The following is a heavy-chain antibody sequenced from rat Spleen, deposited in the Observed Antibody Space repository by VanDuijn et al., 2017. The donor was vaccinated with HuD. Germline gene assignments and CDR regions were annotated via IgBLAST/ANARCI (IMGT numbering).Heavy chain of an antibody. CDR1: GFTFSKYD. Sequence: EVQLVESDGGLVQPGRSLKLSCAASGFTFSKYDMVWVRQAPTKGLKWVASISPSGGSTYYRDSVKGRFTISRDNAKSTLYLQMDSLRSEDTATLYCATESLRVSLDYWGQGVMVTVSS. V-gene: IGHV5-19*01. CDR2: ISPSGGST. J-gene: IGHJ2*01. CDR3: ATESLRVSLDY. D-gene: IGHD1-7*01.